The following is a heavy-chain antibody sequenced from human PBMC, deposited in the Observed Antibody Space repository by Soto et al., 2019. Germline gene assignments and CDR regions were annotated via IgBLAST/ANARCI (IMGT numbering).Heavy chain of an antibody. D-gene: IGHD3-10*01. V-gene: IGHV4-39*02. CDR1: GGSISGSAYY. Sequence: QLQLQESGPGLVKPSETLSLICTVSGGSISGSAYYWGWVRQPPGKGLEWIGTISSRGRTFYNPTLKSRVTISADTSESHFSLKLTSVTAADTAVYYCARPYFYGAGSYFGYFDYWGQGALVTVSS. CDR2: ISSRGRT. CDR3: ARPYFYGAGSYFGYFDY. J-gene: IGHJ4*02.